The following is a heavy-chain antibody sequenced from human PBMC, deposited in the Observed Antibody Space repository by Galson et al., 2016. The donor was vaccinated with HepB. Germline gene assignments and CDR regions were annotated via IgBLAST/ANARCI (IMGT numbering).Heavy chain of an antibody. CDR3: ARDFGIRGLD. Sequence: SVKVSCKASGYNFIGYYMYWVRQAPGRGLECMGWIDPNSGGTNSVQTFQGRVTMTRDTSINTVYMELTRLTYDDTAVYYCARDFGIRGLDWGQGTLVTVSS. D-gene: IGHD3-10*01. V-gene: IGHV1-2*02. CDR2: IDPNSGGT. CDR1: GYNFIGYY. J-gene: IGHJ4*02.